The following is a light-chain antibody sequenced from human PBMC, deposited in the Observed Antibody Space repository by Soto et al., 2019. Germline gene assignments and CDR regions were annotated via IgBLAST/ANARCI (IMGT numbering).Light chain of an antibody. V-gene: IGKV3-20*01. J-gene: IGKJ4*01. Sequence: ESVLTQSPGTLSLSPGERATLSCRASQSVSSIYLAWYQQKPGQAPRLLIYGASSRATGIPDRFSGSGSGTDFTLTIGRLEPEDFAVYYCQQSLTFGGGTKVEIK. CDR2: GAS. CDR1: QSVSSIY. CDR3: QQSLT.